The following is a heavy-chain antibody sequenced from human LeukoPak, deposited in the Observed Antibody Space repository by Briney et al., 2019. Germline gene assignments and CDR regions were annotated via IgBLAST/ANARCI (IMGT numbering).Heavy chain of an antibody. CDR3: ARDAYDFWSGYLRYFDY. CDR1: GFSFSSYN. J-gene: IGHJ4*02. Sequence: PGGSLRPSCAASGFSFSSYNMNWVRQAPGKGLEWVSSISSSSSYIYYADSVKGRSTISRDNAKNSLYLQMNSLRAEDTAVYYCARDAYDFWSGYLRYFDYWGQGTLVTVSS. CDR2: ISSSSSYI. V-gene: IGHV3-21*01. D-gene: IGHD3-3*01.